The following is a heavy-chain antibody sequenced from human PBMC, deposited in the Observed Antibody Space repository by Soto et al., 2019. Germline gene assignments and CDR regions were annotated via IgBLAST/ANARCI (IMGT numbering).Heavy chain of an antibody. V-gene: IGHV5-51*01. J-gene: IGHJ3*02. CDR1: GYSFTSYW. CDR3: ARHLTEINYGDKGPNDAFDI. Sequence: LKISCKGSGYSFTSYWIGWVRQMPGKGLECMGIIYSPSVEGQVSISADKSTSTAYLQWDSLKASDTAIYYCARHLTEINYGDKGPNDAFDIWGQGTMVTVSS. D-gene: IGHD2-21*01. CDR2: I.